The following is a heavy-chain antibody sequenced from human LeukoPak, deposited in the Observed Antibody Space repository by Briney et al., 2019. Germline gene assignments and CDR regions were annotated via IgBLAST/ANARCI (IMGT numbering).Heavy chain of an antibody. V-gene: IGHV3-74*01. CDR2: IKYDGSAT. CDR1: GFTFSNYW. D-gene: IGHD3-3*01. Sequence: GGSLRLSCAASGFTFSNYWMHWIRHVPGKGLVWVSHIKYDGSATNYADSVKGRFTISRDNAKNTLYLQMNSLRAEDTAVYYCVSGSLQSGYNFDYWGQGALVTVSS. J-gene: IGHJ4*02. CDR3: VSGSLQSGYNFDY.